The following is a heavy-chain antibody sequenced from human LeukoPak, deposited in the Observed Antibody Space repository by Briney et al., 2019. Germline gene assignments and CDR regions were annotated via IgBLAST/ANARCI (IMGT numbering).Heavy chain of an antibody. CDR2: IYHSGST. CDR3: ARDKPWFDP. CDR1: GYSISSGYY. J-gene: IGHJ5*02. V-gene: IGHV4-38-2*02. Sequence: SETLSLTCTVSGYSISSGYYWGWIRQPPGKGLEWIGSIYHSGSTYHNPSLKSRVTISVDTSKNQFSLKLSSVTAADTAVYYCARDKPWFDPWGQGTLVTVSS.